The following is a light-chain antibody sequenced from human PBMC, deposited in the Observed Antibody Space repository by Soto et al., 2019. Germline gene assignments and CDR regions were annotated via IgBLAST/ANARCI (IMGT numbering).Light chain of an antibody. J-gene: IGLJ2*01. CDR2: SNN. CDR1: SSNIGSNA. V-gene: IGLV1-44*01. Sequence: QSVLTQPPSASGTPGQRVTISFSGSSSNIGSNAVHWYQQLPGMAPKLLIFSNNQRPSGVPARFSGSKSGTSASLAISGLQSEDDADYYCAAWDDSPRDVVFGGGTKLTVL. CDR3: AAWDDSPRDVV.